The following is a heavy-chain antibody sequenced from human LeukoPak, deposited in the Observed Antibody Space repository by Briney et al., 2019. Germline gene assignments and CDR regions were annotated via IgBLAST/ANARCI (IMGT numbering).Heavy chain of an antibody. Sequence: PSETLSLTCTVSGGSISSYYWSWIRQPPGKGLEWIGYIYYSGSTNYNPSLKSRVTISVDTSKNQFSLKLSSVTAADTAVYYCARDCSSTSCYLSRLITGMVGNWFDPWGQGTLVTVSS. J-gene: IGHJ5*02. D-gene: IGHD2-2*01. CDR2: IYYSGST. V-gene: IGHV4-59*12. CDR3: ARDCSSTSCYLSRLITGMVGNWFDP. CDR1: GGSISSYY.